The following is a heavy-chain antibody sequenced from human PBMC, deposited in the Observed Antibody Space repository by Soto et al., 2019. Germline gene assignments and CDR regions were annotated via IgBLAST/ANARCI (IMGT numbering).Heavy chain of an antibody. CDR1: GYTFTGYS. V-gene: IGHV1-2*02. CDR3: ARGLAVAGPVANDPFNF. Sequence: ASVKVSCKASGYTFTGYSMHWVRQAPGQGLEWMGWINPNSGGTNYAQKFQGRVTMTRDTSLSTAYLDLSRLTSDDTAVHYCARGLAVAGPVANDPFNFWGQGTMVTVSS. J-gene: IGHJ3*01. CDR2: INPNSGGT. D-gene: IGHD6-19*01.